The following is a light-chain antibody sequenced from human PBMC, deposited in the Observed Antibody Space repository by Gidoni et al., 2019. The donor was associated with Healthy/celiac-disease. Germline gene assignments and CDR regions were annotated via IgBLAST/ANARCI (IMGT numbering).Light chain of an antibody. Sequence: EIVLTQSPPTLSLSPGVRATLSCRASQSVSSYLAWYQQKPGQAPRLLIYDASNRATGIPARFSGSGSGADFTLTISSLEPEDFAVYYCQQRSNWPLTFGVGTKVEIK. J-gene: IGKJ4*01. CDR2: DAS. CDR1: QSVSSY. V-gene: IGKV3-11*01. CDR3: QQRSNWPLT.